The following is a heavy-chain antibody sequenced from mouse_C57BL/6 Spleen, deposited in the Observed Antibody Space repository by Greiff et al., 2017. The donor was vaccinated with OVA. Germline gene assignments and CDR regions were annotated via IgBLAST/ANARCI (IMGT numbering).Heavy chain of an antibody. CDR2: ISYSGST. CDR3: AREGGLYYYGSSPYFDY. D-gene: IGHD1-1*01. Sequence: VQLKESGPGMVKPSQSLSLTCTVTGYSITSGYDWHWIRHFPGNKLEWMGYISYSGSTNYNPSLKSRISITHDTSKNHFFLKLNSVTTEDTATYYCAREGGLYYYGSSPYFDYWGQGTTLTVSS. CDR1: GYSITSGYD. J-gene: IGHJ2*01. V-gene: IGHV3-1*01.